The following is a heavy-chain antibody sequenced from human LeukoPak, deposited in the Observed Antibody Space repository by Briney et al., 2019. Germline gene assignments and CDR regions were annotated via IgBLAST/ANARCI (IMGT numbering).Heavy chain of an antibody. CDR1: GVSMRNYY. Sequence: PSETLSLTCLVSGVSMRNYYWTWLRQPPGKGLEWIGYINHSGCTNYNPSLKSRVTMSIDTSMDLFSLRLTSMTAADTAVYYCARSRYFFDTSGYYTTPLYYFDSWGQGALVIVSS. J-gene: IGHJ4*02. CDR3: ARSRYFFDTSGYYTTPLYYFDS. CDR2: INHSGCT. D-gene: IGHD3-3*01. V-gene: IGHV4-59*12.